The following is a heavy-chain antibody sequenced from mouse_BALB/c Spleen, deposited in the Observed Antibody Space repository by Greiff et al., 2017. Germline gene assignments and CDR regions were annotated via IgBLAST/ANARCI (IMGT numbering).Heavy chain of an antibody. V-gene: IGHV5-4*02. D-gene: IGHD1-1*01. CDR2: ISDGGSYT. J-gene: IGHJ4*01. CDR1: GFTFSDYY. CDR3: AGDRTGAMDY. Sequence: EVKLVESGGGLVKPGGSLKLSCAASGFTFSDYYMYWVRQTPEKRLEWVATISDGGSYTYYPDSVKGRFTISRDNAKNNLYLQMSSLKSEDTAMYYCAGDRTGAMDYWGQGTSVTVSS.